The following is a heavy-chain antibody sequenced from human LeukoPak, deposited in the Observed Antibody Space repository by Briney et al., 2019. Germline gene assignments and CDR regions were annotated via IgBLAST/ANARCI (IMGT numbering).Heavy chain of an antibody. J-gene: IGHJ4*02. CDR1: GFTFSSYA. CDR3: AKDRVVDYGDYGYYFDY. Sequence: PGGSLRLSCAASGFTFSSYAMSWVRQAPGKGLVWVSAISGSGGSTYYADSVKGRFTISRDNSKNTLYLQMNSLRAEDTAVYYCAKDRVVDYGDYGYYFDYWGQGTLVTVSS. CDR2: ISGSGGST. D-gene: IGHD4-17*01. V-gene: IGHV3-23*01.